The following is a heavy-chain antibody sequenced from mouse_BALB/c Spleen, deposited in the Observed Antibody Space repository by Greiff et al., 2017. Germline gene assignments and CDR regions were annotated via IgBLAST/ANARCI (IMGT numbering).Heavy chain of an antibody. CDR2: IDPETGGT. CDR3: NRFGYMITTRLFAY. CDR1: GYTFTDYN. V-gene: IGHV1-15*01. Sequence: QVQLQQSGAELVRPGASVTLSCKASGYTFTDYNMHWVKQKPVHGLEWIGAIDPETGGTAYNQKFKGKATLTADKSSSTAYMELRSLTSEDSAVYYCNRFGYMITTRLFAYWGQGTLVTVAA. J-gene: IGHJ3*01. D-gene: IGHD2-4*01.